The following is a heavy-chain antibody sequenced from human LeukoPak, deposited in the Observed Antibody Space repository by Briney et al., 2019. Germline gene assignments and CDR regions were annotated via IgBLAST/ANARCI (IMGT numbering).Heavy chain of an antibody. V-gene: IGHV3-23*01. J-gene: IGHJ6*02. CDR1: GFTFTIYT. CDR2: ISGSGGST. D-gene: IGHD3-10*01. Sequence: GGSLRLSYGASGFTFTIYTMSWVRQAPGKGLEWVSSISGSGGSTYYADSVKGRFTISRDNSKNTLYLQMNSLRAEDTAVYFCAKAYGSGNLYYYYGMDVWGQGTTVTVSS. CDR3: AKAYGSGNLYYYYGMDV.